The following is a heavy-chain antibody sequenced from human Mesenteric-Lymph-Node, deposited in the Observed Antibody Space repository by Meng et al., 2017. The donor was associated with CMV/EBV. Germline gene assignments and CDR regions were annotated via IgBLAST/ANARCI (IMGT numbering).Heavy chain of an antibody. D-gene: IGHD3-3*01. CDR3: ARDPEGIFGALNYFDY. CDR2: ISGSGSTI. V-gene: IGHV3-48*03. Sequence: GESLKISCAASGFTFSTYDMNWVRQAPGKGLEWVSYISGSGSTIYYADSVKGRFTISRDDAKNPLYLQMNSLRAEDTALYYCARDPEGIFGALNYFDYWGQGTLVTVSS. CDR1: GFTFSTYD. J-gene: IGHJ4*02.